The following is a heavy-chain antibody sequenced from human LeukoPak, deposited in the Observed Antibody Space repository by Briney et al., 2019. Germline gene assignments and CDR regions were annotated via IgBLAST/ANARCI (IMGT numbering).Heavy chain of an antibody. CDR3: ARGDYYDSSGSPLD. V-gene: IGHV1-69*13. J-gene: IGHJ4*02. CDR1: GGTFSSYA. Sequence: GASVKVSCKASGGTFSSYAISWVRQAPGQGLEWMGGIIPIFGTANYAQKFQGRVTITADESTSTAYMELSSLRSEDTAVYYCARGDYYDSSGSPLDWGQGTLVTVSS. CDR2: IIPIFGTA. D-gene: IGHD3-22*01.